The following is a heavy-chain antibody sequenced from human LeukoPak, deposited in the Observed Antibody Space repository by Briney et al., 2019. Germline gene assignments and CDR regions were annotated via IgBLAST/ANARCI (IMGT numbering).Heavy chain of an antibody. CDR1: GGSISSYY. CDR3: ARQWELRGWFDP. Sequence: PSETPSLTCTVSGGSISSYYWSWIRQPPGKGLEWIGYIYYSGSANYNPSLKSRVTLSVDTSKNQFSLKLSSVTAADTAVYPCARQWELRGWFDPWGQGTLVTVSS. D-gene: IGHD1-26*01. J-gene: IGHJ5*02. CDR2: IYYSGSA. V-gene: IGHV4-59*08.